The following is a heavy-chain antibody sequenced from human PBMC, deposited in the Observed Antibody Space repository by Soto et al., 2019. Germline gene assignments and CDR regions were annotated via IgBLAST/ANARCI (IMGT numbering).Heavy chain of an antibody. CDR2: VYYTGST. V-gene: IGHV4-59*01. CDR1: VDSISTFY. CDR3: ARGRTVRNYADDSSDYFYFFDY. D-gene: IGHD3-22*01. J-gene: IGHJ4*02. Sequence: AETLSLTCTFSVDSISTFYWCWMRQSPGKELERIGYVYYTGSTNYNPSLKSRVTISVDRSKNQFSLKLTSANAADTAVYYCARGRTVRNYADDSSDYFYFFDYWGQGTKVTVSS.